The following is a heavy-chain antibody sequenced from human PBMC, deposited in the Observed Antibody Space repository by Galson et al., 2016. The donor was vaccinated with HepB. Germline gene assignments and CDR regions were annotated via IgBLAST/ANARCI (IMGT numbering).Heavy chain of an antibody. CDR2: PAASNGNT. CDR3: ARTPYCGGDCSDF. Sequence: SVKVSCKASGYTYKTYGITWVRQAPGQGLEWMGWPAASNGNTIYGQNFQGRVTMTTDTSTSTAYMELRSLRSDDTAVYYCARTPYCGGDCSDFWGQGTLVTVSS. CDR1: GYTYKTYG. J-gene: IGHJ4*02. V-gene: IGHV1-18*01. D-gene: IGHD2-21*02.